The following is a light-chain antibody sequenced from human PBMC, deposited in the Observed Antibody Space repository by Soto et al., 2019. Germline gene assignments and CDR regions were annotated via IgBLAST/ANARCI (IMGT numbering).Light chain of an antibody. CDR1: QGVSSSY. CDR2: GAS. Sequence: EIALTQSPGTLSLSQGERATLSCRASQGVSSSYLAWYQQKPRQPPRLLIYGASSRATGIPDRFSGSGSGTDFTLTITRLEPEDFAVYYGQHSRTSFGGGKKVEIK. V-gene: IGKV3-20*01. CDR3: QHSRTS. J-gene: IGKJ4*01.